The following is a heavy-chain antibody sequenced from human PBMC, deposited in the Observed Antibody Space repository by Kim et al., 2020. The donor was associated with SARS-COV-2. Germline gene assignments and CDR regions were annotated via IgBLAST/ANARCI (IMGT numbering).Heavy chain of an antibody. J-gene: IGHJ4*02. V-gene: IGHV4-31*03. Sequence: SETLSLTCTVSGGSISSGGYYWSWIRQHPGKGLEWIGYIYYSGSTYYNPSLKSRVTISVDTSKNQFSLKLSSVTAADTAVYYCARELTYYYDSSGYQYYFDYWGQGTLVTVSS. CDR1: GGSISSGGYY. CDR2: IYYSGST. D-gene: IGHD3-22*01. CDR3: ARELTYYYDSSGYQYYFDY.